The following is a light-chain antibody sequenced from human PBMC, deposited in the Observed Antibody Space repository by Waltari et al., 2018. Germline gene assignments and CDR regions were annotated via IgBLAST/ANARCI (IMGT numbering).Light chain of an antibody. V-gene: IGKV3-20*01. CDR2: GAS. CDR1: QSVRSSQ. J-gene: IGKJ2*01. Sequence: ELVLTQSPGTLSLSPGERATLSCRASQSVRSSQLAWYQQKPGQVPRLLIYGASIRLTGIPDRFSGGESGTDFTLTISRLEPEDFAVYYCQQYGGAYTFGQGTKLEIK. CDR3: QQYGGAYT.